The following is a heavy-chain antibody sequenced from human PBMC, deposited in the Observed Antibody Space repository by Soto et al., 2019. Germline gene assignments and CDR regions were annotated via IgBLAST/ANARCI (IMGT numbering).Heavy chain of an antibody. J-gene: IGHJ4*02. D-gene: IGHD3-22*01. CDR1: GFIFSTYV. Sequence: EVHLLESGGDLVHPGGSVRLSCAASGFIFSTYVMAWVRQAPGKGLEWVSSISGKSEANYYADSVKGRFTISRDNSKNTLYLQMASLRSEDTALYDCATIRGSSGYYYCNDWGQGTQVTVSS. V-gene: IGHV3-23*01. CDR2: ISGKSEAN. CDR3: ATIRGSSGYYYCND.